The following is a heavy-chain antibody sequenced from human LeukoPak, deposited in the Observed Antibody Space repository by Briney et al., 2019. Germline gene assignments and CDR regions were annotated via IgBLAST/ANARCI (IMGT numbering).Heavy chain of an antibody. J-gene: IGHJ4*02. CDR3: ARIRYDSSGYYFDS. CDR1: GFTFSSYW. D-gene: IGHD3-22*01. CDR2: IISDGSSA. Sequence: GGSLRLSCAASGFTFSSYWMHWVRQAPGKGLVWVSRIISDGSSASYADSVKGRFTISRDNAKNSLYLQMNSLRAEDTAVYYCARIRYDSSGYYFDSWGQGTLVTVSS. V-gene: IGHV3-74*01.